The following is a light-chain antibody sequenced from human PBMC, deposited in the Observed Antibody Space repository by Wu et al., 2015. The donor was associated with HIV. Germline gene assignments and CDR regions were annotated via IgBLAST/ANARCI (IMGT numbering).Light chain of an antibody. CDR1: QDIGDS. Sequence: AIRMTQSPASLSASTGDRITITCRASQDIGDSIGWYQQKPGKAPKLLLYSTSSLQNGVPSRFSGGGSGTLFTLTISCLQSEDVATYYCQQFYTTPRTFGQGTKVEFK. V-gene: IGKV1-8*01. J-gene: IGKJ1*01. CDR2: STS. CDR3: QQFYTTPRT.